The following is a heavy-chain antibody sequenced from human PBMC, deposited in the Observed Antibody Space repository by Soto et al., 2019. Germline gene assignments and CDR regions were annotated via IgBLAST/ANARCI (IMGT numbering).Heavy chain of an antibody. CDR2: IIPILGIA. D-gene: IGHD3-10*01. J-gene: IGHJ4*02. CDR3: ARAQDRFGELLGLDY. CDR1: GGTFSSYT. V-gene: IGHV1-69*02. Sequence: QVQLVQSGAEVKKPGSSVKVSCKASGGTFSSYTISWVRQAPGQGLEWMGRIIPILGIANYAQKFQGRVTITADKSTSTAYMELSSLRSDDTAVYYCARAQDRFGELLGLDYWGQGTLVTVSS.